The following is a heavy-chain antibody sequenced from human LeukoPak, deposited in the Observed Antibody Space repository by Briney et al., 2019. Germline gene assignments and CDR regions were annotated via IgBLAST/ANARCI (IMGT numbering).Heavy chain of an antibody. CDR1: GFTFSSYS. CDR2: ISSSSSYI. V-gene: IGHV3-21*04. D-gene: IGHD3-22*01. J-gene: IGHJ4*02. Sequence: GGSLRLSCAASGFTFSSYSMNWVRQAPGKGLEWVSSISSSSSYIYYADSVKGRFTISRDNSKNTLYLQMNSLRAEDTAVYYCAKGGGPETYYYDSSGYYYEFDYWGQGTLVTVSS. CDR3: AKGGGPETYYYDSSGYYYEFDY.